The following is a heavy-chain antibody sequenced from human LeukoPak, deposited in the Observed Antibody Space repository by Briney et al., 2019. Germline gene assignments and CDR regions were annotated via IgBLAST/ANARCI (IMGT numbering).Heavy chain of an antibody. D-gene: IGHD2-2*01. CDR1: GGSISSSSYY. V-gene: IGHV4-39*07. Sequence: SETLSLTCTVSGGSISSSSYYWGWIRQPPGKGLEWIGSIYYSGSTYYNPSLKSRVTISVDTSKNQFSLKLSSVTAADTAVYYCASNYCSSTSCYKPYYYYGMDVWGQGTTVTVSS. CDR2: IYYSGST. J-gene: IGHJ6*02. CDR3: ASNYCSSTSCYKPYYYYGMDV.